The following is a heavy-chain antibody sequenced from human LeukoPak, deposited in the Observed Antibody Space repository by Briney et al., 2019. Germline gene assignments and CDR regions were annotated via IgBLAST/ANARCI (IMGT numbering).Heavy chain of an antibody. CDR3: ARLAGDYGDYVNWYFDL. V-gene: IGHV4-34*01. D-gene: IGHD4-17*01. CDR2: INHSGST. CDR1: GGSFSGYY. Sequence: TSETLSLTCAVYGGSFSGYYWSWIRQPPGKGLEWIGEINHSGSTNYNPSLKSRVTISVDTSKNQFSLKLSSVTAADTAVYYCARLAGDYGDYVNWYFDLWGRGTLVTVSS. J-gene: IGHJ2*01.